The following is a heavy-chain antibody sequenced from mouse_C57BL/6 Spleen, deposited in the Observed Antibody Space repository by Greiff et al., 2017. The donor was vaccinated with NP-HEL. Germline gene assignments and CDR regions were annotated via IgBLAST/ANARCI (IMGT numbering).Heavy chain of an antibody. CDR1: GYTFTSYW. D-gene: IGHD1-1*01. CDR2: IHPSDSDT. J-gene: IGHJ4*01. CDR3: AISSSYYYYAMDY. V-gene: IGHV1-74*01. Sequence: QVQLQQPGAELVKPGASVKVSCKASGYTFTSYWMHWVKQRPGQGLEWIGRIHPSDSDTNYNQKFKGKATLTVDKSSSTAYMQLSSLTSEDSAVYYCAISSSYYYYAMDYWGQGTSVTVPS.